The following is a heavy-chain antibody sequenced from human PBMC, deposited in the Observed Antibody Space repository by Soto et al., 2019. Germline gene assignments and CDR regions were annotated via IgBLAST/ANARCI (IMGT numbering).Heavy chain of an antibody. CDR3: AKGGIAVAAFPRYFDY. D-gene: IGHD6-19*01. V-gene: IGHV3-23*01. Sequence: GGSLRLSCAASGFTFSSYAMTWVRQAPGKGLEWVSAISGSGGSTYYADPVKGRFTISRDNSKNTLYLQMNFLRAEDTALYYCAKGGIAVAAFPRYFDYWGQGTLVTVSS. CDR1: GFTFSSYA. CDR2: ISGSGGST. J-gene: IGHJ4*02.